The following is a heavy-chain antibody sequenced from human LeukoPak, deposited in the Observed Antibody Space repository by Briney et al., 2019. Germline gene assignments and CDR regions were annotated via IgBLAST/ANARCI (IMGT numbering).Heavy chain of an antibody. V-gene: IGHV4-4*07. J-gene: IGHJ6*03. Sequence: SETLSLTCTVSGGSISSYYWSWIRQPAGKGLEWIGRIYTSGSTNYNPSLKSRVTMSVDTPKNQFSLKLSSVTAADTAVYYCARVSKVTTVTTGYYYYYYMDVWGKGTTVTVSS. CDR1: GGSISSYY. D-gene: IGHD4-11*01. CDR3: ARVSKVTTVTTGYYYYYYMDV. CDR2: IYTSGST.